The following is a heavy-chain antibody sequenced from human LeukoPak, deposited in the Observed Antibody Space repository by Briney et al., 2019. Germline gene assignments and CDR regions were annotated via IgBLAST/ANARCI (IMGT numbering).Heavy chain of an antibody. D-gene: IGHD3-10*01. J-gene: IGHJ5*02. CDR3: AKDNALLWFGDSQLNWFDP. CDR1: GLTFTSSG. CDR2: IRYDGSNT. V-gene: IGHV3-30*02. Sequence: PGRSLSPSHAPSGLTFTSSGMHWVSQAPGKGLEWVAFIRYDGSNTYYAGSVKGRFTIYRDNSKNTLYLQMNSLRAEDTAVYYCAKDNALLWFGDSQLNWFDPWGQGTLVTVSS.